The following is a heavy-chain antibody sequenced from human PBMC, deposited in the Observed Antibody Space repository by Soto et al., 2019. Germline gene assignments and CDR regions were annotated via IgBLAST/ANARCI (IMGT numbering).Heavy chain of an antibody. CDR2: ISSSGSTI. D-gene: IGHD6-19*01. Sequence: EVQLVESGGGLVQPGGYLRLSCAASGFTFSSYEMTWVRQAPGKGLEWVSYISSSGSTIYYADSVKGRFTISRDNAKNSLYLQMNSLRAEDTAVYYCARGEGPHAPHSSGCLDYWGQRTLVTVSS. CDR3: ARGEGPHAPHSSGCLDY. J-gene: IGHJ4*02. CDR1: GFTFSSYE. V-gene: IGHV3-48*03.